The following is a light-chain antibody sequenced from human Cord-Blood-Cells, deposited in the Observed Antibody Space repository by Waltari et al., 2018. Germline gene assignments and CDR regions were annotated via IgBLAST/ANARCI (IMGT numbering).Light chain of an antibody. CDR1: QRGSSRY. CDR3: QQYGTSPVN. CDR2: GAS. J-gene: IGKJ3*01. V-gene: IGKV3-20*01. Sequence: EIVLTQSPGTLSLSPGERATLSGRASQRGSSRYLDWYQQKPGQAPRLLIYGASSRATGIPDRFSGSGSGTDFALTISRLEPEDFAVYYCQQYGTSPVNFGPGPKVEI.